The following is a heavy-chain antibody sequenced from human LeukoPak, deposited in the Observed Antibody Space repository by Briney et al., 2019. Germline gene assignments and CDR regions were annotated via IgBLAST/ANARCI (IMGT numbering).Heavy chain of an antibody. CDR2: ISTSSSYI. V-gene: IGHV3-21*01. CDR3: ARKTDSGGQGDY. D-gene: IGHD3-22*01. J-gene: IGHJ4*02. Sequence: PGGSLRLSCAASGFTFSSYSMNWVRQAPGKGLEWVSFISTSSSYIHNADSVKGRFTISRDNAENSLYLQMNSLRAEDTAVYYCARKTDSGGQGDYWGPGTLVTVSS. CDR1: GFTFSSYS.